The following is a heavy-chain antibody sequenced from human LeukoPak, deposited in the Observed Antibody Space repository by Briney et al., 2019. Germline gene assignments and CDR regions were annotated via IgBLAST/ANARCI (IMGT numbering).Heavy chain of an antibody. CDR2: ISAYNGNT. V-gene: IGHV1-18*01. Sequence: ASVKVSCKSSGYTFTSYGISWVRQAPGQGLEWMGRISAYNGNTNYAQKLQGRVTMTTDTSTSTAYMELRSLRSDDTAVYYCARGYYYDSSVPADDAFDIWGQGTMVTVSS. D-gene: IGHD3-22*01. CDR1: GYTFTSYG. J-gene: IGHJ3*02. CDR3: ARGYYYDSSVPADDAFDI.